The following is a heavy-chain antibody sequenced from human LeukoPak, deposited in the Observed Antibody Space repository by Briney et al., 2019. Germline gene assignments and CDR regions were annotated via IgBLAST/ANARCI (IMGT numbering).Heavy chain of an antibody. D-gene: IGHD3-22*01. V-gene: IGHV4-59*01. Sequence: SETLSLTCTVSDGSISSYYWSWIRQPPGKGLEWIGYIYHSGSTNYHPSLKSRVTISVDTSKNEFSLKLSSVTAADTAMYYCARNQHSYDSSGPGYWYFDLWGRGTLVTVSS. CDR2: IYHSGST. CDR1: DGSISSYY. J-gene: IGHJ2*01. CDR3: ARNQHSYDSSGPGYWYFDL.